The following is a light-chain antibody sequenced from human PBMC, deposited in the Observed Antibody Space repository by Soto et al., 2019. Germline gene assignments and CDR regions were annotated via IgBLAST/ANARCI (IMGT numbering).Light chain of an antibody. Sequence: EIVLTQSPATLSLSPGERATLSCRASQSVNNYLAWYQQKPGQAPGLLVYDTSNRATGIPARFSGTGSGTDFTLTISSLEPEDFAVYYCHHRRNWPLTFGGGTKVEIK. CDR2: DTS. V-gene: IGKV3-11*01. CDR3: HHRRNWPLT. J-gene: IGKJ4*01. CDR1: QSVNNY.